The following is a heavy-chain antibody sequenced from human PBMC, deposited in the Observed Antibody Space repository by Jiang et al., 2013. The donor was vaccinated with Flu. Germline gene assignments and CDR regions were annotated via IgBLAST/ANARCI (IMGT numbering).Heavy chain of an antibody. CDR1: IHLHRLL. J-gene: IGHJ4*02. CDR2: INTNSGAA. V-gene: IGHV1-2*02. D-gene: IGHD6-13*01. Sequence: LVESGAEVKKPGASVKVSWQGFWIHLHRLLYTTGFDQAPGQGLEWMGWINTNSGAANYAQKFQGRVTMTGDTSISTAYMELSRLRSDDTAVYYCARAPGMTIAPPGLWGQGTLVTVSS. CDR3: ARAPGMTIAPPGL.